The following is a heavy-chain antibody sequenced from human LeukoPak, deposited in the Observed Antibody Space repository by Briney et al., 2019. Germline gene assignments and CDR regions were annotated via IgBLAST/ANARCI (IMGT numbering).Heavy chain of an antibody. CDR3: ARDRGYCSSINCYIGGRPANWFDP. D-gene: IGHD2-2*02. J-gene: IGHJ5*02. Sequence: GASVKVSCKASGGTFSSYAISWVRQAPGQGLEWMGGIIPIFGTANYAQKFQGRVTITADESTSTAYMELSSLRSDDTAVYYCARDRGYCSSINCYIGGRPANWFDPWGQGTLVTVSS. CDR2: IIPIFGTA. CDR1: GGTFSSYA. V-gene: IGHV1-69*01.